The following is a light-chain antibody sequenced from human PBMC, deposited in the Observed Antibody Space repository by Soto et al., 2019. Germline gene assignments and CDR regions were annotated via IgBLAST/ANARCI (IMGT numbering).Light chain of an antibody. V-gene: IGKV3-15*01. J-gene: IGKJ4*01. CDR3: QHYDEWPLT. CDR2: FAS. CDR1: QSVSNN. Sequence: EIVMTQSPATLSVSPGERATLSYRASQSVSNNLAWYQQKPGQAPRLLIYFASIRATGIPARFSGSGSGTQFTLTITSLQSEDVAVYYCQHYDEWPLTFGGGTKVETK.